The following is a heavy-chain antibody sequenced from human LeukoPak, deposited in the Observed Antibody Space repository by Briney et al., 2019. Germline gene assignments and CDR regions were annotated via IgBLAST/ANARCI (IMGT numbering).Heavy chain of an antibody. CDR1: GYTFTSYG. Sequence: ASVKVSCTASGYTFTSYGISWVRQAPGQGLEWMGWISAYNGNTNYAQKLQGRVTMTTDTSTSTAYMELRSLRSDDTAVYYCARDTALGYTSGWYNWFDPWGQGTLVTVSS. J-gene: IGHJ5*02. CDR3: ARDTALGYTSGWYNWFDP. V-gene: IGHV1-18*01. D-gene: IGHD6-19*01. CDR2: ISAYNGNT.